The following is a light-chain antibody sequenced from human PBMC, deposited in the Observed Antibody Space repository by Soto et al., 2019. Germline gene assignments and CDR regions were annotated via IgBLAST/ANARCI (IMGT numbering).Light chain of an antibody. J-gene: IGKJ1*01. CDR2: GAS. CDR3: QHYNNWPPWT. Sequence: EIVMTQSPATLSVSPGERATLSCRASQSVSSNLAWYQQKPGQAPRLLIYGASIRATGIPARFSGSGSGTEFTLTISTLQSEDFAIYYCQHYNNWPPWTFGQGTKWIS. CDR1: QSVSSN. V-gene: IGKV3-15*01.